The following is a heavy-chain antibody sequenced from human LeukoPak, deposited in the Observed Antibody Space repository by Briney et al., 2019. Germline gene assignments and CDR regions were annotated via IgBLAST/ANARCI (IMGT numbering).Heavy chain of an antibody. CDR2: IRSKANSYAT. D-gene: IGHD3-10*01. CDR1: GFTFSGSA. CDR3: TRHRWFGEFYDNWFDP. V-gene: IGHV3-73*01. Sequence: GGSLRLSCAASGFTFSGSAMHWVRQASGKGLEWVSRIRSKANSYATAYAASVKGRFTISRDDSKNTAYLQMNSLKTEDTAVYYCTRHRWFGEFYDNWFDPWGQGTLVTVSS. J-gene: IGHJ5*02.